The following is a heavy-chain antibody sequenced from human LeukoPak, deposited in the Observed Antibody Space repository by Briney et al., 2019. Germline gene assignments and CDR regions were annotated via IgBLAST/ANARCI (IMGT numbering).Heavy chain of an antibody. CDR1: GGSISSYY. J-gene: IGHJ5*02. V-gene: IGHV4-59*01. Sequence: PSETLSLTCKVSGGSISSYYWSWIRQPPGKGLEWIGYIYYSGSTNYNPSLKSRVTISVDTSKNQISLKLTSVTAADTAVYYCARGSFWFDPWGQGTLVTVSS. CDR3: ARGSFWFDP. CDR2: IYYSGST.